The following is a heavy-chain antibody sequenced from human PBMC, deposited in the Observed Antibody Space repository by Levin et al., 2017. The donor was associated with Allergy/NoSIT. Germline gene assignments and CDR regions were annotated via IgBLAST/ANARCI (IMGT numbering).Heavy chain of an antibody. CDR2: IYPGDSDT. Sequence: GESLKISCKGSGYSFTSYWIGWVRQMPGKGLEWMGIIYPGDSDTRYSPSFQGQVTISADKSISTAYLQWSSLKASDTAMYYCARSAVPAAIGPDAFDIWGQGTMVTVSS. J-gene: IGHJ3*02. CDR3: ARSAVPAAIGPDAFDI. D-gene: IGHD2-2*02. V-gene: IGHV5-51*01. CDR1: GYSFTSYW.